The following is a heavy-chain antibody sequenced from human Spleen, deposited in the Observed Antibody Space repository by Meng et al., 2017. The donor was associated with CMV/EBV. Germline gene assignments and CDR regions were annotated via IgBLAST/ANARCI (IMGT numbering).Heavy chain of an antibody. CDR2: INPDSGGT. V-gene: IGHV1-2*02. Sequence: SGYTFTGYYMHWVRQAPGQGLEWMGWINPDSGGTNYAQKFQGRVTMTRDTSISTAYMELSRLRSDDTAVYYCARDYSGSYTNWFDPWGQGTLVTVSS. J-gene: IGHJ5*02. D-gene: IGHD1-26*01. CDR1: GYTFTGYY. CDR3: ARDYSGSYTNWFDP.